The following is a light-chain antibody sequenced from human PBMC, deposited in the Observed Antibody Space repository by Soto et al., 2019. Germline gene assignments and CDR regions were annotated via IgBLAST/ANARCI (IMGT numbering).Light chain of an antibody. CDR3: LQGTHWPGT. J-gene: IGKJ1*01. Sequence: DVVMTQSPLSLPVTLGQPASISCRSSQSLIHSDGSTYLSWFQQRPGQSPRRLIYEVSDRDSGVLDRLSGSGSGTAVTLKISRQEAGDGGVYYVLQGTHWPGTCGRGTEREIK. CDR2: EVS. V-gene: IGKV2-30*02. CDR1: QSLIHSDGSTY.